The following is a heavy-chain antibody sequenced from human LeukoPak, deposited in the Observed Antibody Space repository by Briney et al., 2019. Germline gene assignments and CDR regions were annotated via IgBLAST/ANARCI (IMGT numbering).Heavy chain of an antibody. D-gene: IGHD6-19*01. J-gene: IGHJ4*02. CDR1: DDRFTINKRT. CDR2: TYYRSKWYN. V-gene: IGHV6-1*01. CDR3: ARDFGTTGWHTFDY. Sequence: SHTLSLAIVFIDDRFTINKRTWHWFHQSPIKRLKSLGRTYYRSKWYNDYAESMEGRMTISQDTSKNQSSLHLNSVTPDDTAVYYCARDFGTTGWHTFDYWGQGTLVTVSS.